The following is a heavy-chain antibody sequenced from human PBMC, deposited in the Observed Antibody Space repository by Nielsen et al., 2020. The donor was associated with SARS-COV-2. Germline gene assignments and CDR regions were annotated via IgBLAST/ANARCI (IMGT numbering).Heavy chain of an antibody. CDR2: FDPEDGET. V-gene: IGHV1-24*01. D-gene: IGHD4-11*01. CDR1: GYTLTELS. J-gene: IGHJ4*02. CDR3: ASSYSNYAGFH. Sequence: ASVKVSCKVSGYTLTELSMHWVRQAPGKGLEWMGGFDPEDGETIYAQKFQGRVTITADESTSTAYMELSSLRSEDTAVYYCASSYSNYAGFHWGQGTLVTVSS.